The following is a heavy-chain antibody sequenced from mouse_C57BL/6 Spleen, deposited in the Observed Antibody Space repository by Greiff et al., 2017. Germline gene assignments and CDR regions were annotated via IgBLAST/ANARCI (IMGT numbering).Heavy chain of an antibody. CDR1: GYAFSSSW. D-gene: IGHD3-3*01. J-gene: IGHJ1*03. CDR2: IYPGDGDT. Sequence: QVQLQQSGAELVKPGASVKISCKASGYAFSSSWMNWVKQRPGKGLEWIGQIYPGDGDTNYNGKFKGKATLTADKSSSTAYMQLSSLTSEDSAVXFCARGGGTGYFDVWGTGTTVTVSS. V-gene: IGHV1-80*01. CDR3: ARGGGTGYFDV.